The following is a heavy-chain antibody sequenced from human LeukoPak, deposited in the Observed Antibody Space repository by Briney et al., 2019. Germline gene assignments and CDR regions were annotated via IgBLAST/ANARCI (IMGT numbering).Heavy chain of an antibody. CDR2: ISYDGSNK. CDR1: GFTFSSYG. D-gene: IGHD3-22*01. Sequence: PGGSLRLSCAASGFTFSSYGMHWVRQAPGKGLEWVAVISYDGSNKYYADSVKGRFTISRDNSKNTLYLQMNSLRAEDTAVYYCAKDIGGGYYPDYYFDYWGQGTLVTVSS. V-gene: IGHV3-30*18. CDR3: AKDIGGGYYPDYYFDY. J-gene: IGHJ4*02.